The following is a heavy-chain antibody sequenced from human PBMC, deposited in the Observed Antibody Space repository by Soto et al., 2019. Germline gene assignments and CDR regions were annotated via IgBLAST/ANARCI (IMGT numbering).Heavy chain of an antibody. J-gene: IGHJ5*02. CDR1: GYTFTSYA. Sequence: ASVKVSCKSSGYTFTSYAMHWVRQAPGQRLEWMGWINAGNGNTKYSQKFQGRVTITRDTSASTAYMELSSLRSEDTAVYYCARGGLGSSGSNWFDPWGQGTLVTVS. D-gene: IGHD3-22*01. V-gene: IGHV1-3*01. CDR3: ARGGLGSSGSNWFDP. CDR2: INAGNGNT.